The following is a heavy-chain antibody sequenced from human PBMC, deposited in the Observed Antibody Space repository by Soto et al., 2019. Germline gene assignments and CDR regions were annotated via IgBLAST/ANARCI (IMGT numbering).Heavy chain of an antibody. Sequence: SETLSLTCAAYGGSFSGYYWSWIRQPPWKGLEWIGEINHSGSTNYNPSLKSRVTISVDTSKNQFSLKLSSVTAAGTAVYYCARSRYYHDSSGYWPLTYYYYGMDVWGQGTTVTVSS. CDR3: ARSRYYHDSSGYWPLTYYYYGMDV. V-gene: IGHV4-34*01. D-gene: IGHD3-22*01. CDR2: INHSGST. J-gene: IGHJ6*02. CDR1: GGSFSGYY.